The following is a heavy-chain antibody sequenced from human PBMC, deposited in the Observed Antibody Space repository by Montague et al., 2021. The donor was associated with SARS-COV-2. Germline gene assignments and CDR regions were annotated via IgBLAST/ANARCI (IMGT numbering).Heavy chain of an antibody. Sequence: PVLVKPTQTLTLTCTFSGFSLSTSGVGVGWIRQPPGEALEWLALIYWNDDKRYSPSLKSRLTITKDTSKNQVVLTMTNMDPVDTATYYCALTRVSYDILTGYYHRDAFDXWGQGTMVTVSS. CDR3: ALTRVSYDILTGYYHRDAFDX. CDR2: IYWNDDK. D-gene: IGHD3-9*01. J-gene: IGHJ3*02. CDR1: GFSLSTSGVG. V-gene: IGHV2-5*01.